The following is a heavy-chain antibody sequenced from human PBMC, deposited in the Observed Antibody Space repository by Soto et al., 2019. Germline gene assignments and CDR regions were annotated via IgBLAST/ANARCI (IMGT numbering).Heavy chain of an antibody. J-gene: IGHJ4*02. V-gene: IGHV3-23*01. D-gene: IGHD4-17*01. CDR1: EVTCSIYA. Sequence: GVSRRHSCTAAEVTCSIYARSWIRQVPWKGLEWVSDIGASGGSTYYADSVKGRFTISRDNSKNALYLQMNSLRAEGTAVYYCAKLGYGLAGYLDYWGQGTLVSVSS. CDR2: IGASGGST. CDR3: AKLGYGLAGYLDY.